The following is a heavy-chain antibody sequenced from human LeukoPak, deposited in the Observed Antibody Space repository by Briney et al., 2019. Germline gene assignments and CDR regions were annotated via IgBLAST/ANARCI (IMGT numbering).Heavy chain of an antibody. Sequence: ASVKVSCKASGYTFTGYYMHWVRQAPGQGLEWMGWISAYNGNTNYAQKLQGRVTMTTDTSTSTAYMELRSLRSDDTAVYYCARVNIVVVPAKNWFDPWGQGTLVTVSS. V-gene: IGHV1-18*04. D-gene: IGHD2-2*01. CDR1: GYTFTGYY. CDR2: ISAYNGNT. J-gene: IGHJ5*02. CDR3: ARVNIVVVPAKNWFDP.